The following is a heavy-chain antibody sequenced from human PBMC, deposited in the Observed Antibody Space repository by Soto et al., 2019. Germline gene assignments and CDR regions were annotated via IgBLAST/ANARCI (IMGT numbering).Heavy chain of an antibody. CDR1: GCTFENYA. CDR3: AKDSWAIFGVPAGEYYAMDV. CDR2: ISGSGGTT. D-gene: IGHD3-3*01. V-gene: IGHV3-23*01. J-gene: IGHJ6*02. Sequence: PGGSLRLSCVASGCTFENYAMSWVRQAPGEGLEWVSAISGSGGTTYYSDSVKGRFTISRDNSKNTVYLQMNDLRVEDAAEYFCAKDSWAIFGVPAGEYYAMDVWGQGTTVTVSS.